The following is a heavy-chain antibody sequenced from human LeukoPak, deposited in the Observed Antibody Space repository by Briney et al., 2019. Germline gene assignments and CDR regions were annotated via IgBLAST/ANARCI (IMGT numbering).Heavy chain of an antibody. Sequence: GASVKVSCKASGYTFTSYGISWVRQAPGQGLEWMGWISAYNGNTNYAQKLQGRVTMTTDTSTSTAYMELRSLRSDDTAVYYCARDRDSRGYDRYSDYWGQGNLVTVSS. CDR1: GYTFTSYG. V-gene: IGHV1-18*01. CDR2: ISAYNGNT. D-gene: IGHD5-12*01. J-gene: IGHJ4*02. CDR3: ARDRDSRGYDRYSDY.